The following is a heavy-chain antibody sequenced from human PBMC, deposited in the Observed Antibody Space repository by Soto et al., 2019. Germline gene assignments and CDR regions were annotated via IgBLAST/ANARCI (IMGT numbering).Heavy chain of an antibody. Sequence: ASGPTLVNPTQTLTLTCTFSGFSLSTSGMCVSWIRQPPGKALEWLALIDWDDDKYYSTSLKTRLTISKDTSKNQVVLTMTNMDPVDTATYYCARMEIAAAGYYYYYGMDIWGQGTTVTVSS. J-gene: IGHJ6*02. D-gene: IGHD6-13*01. V-gene: IGHV2-70*01. CDR3: ARMEIAAAGYYYYYGMDI. CDR1: GFSLSTSGMC. CDR2: IDWDDDK.